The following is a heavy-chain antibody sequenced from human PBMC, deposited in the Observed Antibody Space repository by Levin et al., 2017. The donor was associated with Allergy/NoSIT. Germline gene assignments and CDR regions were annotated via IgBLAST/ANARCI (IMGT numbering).Heavy chain of an antibody. J-gene: IGHJ6*02. CDR2: IYPGDSDT. D-gene: IGHD3-3*01. V-gene: IGHV5-51*01. CDR1: GYSFTNYW. CDR3: ARRSGASAGMDV. Sequence: KVSCKGSGYSFTNYWIGWVRQMPGKGLEWIGTIYPGDSDTRYSPSFQGQVTISADKSITTAYLQWSSLKASDTAMYYCARRSGASAGMDVWGQGTTVTVSS.